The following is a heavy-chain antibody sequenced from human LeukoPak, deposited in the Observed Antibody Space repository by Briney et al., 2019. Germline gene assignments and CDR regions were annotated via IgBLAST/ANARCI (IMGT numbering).Heavy chain of an antibody. J-gene: IGHJ2*01. CDR1: GFTFASYA. CDR2: ITGTGGST. CDR3: ATPLVPVDNPYGYFDL. V-gene: IGHV3-23*01. Sequence: GGSLRLSCAASGFTFASYAMSWVRQAPGKGLEWVSCITGTGGSTYYADSVKGRFTISRDKSKNTLYLEMNSLRAEDTAVYYCATPLVPVDNPYGYFDLWGRGTLVTVSS. D-gene: IGHD6-13*01.